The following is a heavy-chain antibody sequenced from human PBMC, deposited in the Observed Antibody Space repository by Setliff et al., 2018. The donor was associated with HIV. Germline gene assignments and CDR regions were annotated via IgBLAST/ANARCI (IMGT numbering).Heavy chain of an antibody. CDR1: GDTLSIHP. CDR3: AKEVGGSYALGSKVLDS. Sequence: ASVKVSCKASGDTLSIHPISWVRRAPGQGLDWMGGIIPVLGITNYAQKFQGRVILTADESTSTLYMELTSLTFEDTAVYYCAKEVGGSYALGSKVLDSWGQGTLVTVSS. D-gene: IGHD3-16*01. V-gene: IGHV1-69*10. CDR2: IIPVLGIT. J-gene: IGHJ4*02.